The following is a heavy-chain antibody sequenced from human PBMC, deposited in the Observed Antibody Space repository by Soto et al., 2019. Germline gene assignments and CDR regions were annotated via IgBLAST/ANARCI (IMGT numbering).Heavy chain of an antibody. V-gene: IGHV4-4*07. D-gene: IGHD2-15*01. CDR3: ARDGHCSSGICYTEAFDI. J-gene: IGHJ3*02. CDR2: IDTIGGT. CDR1: RGSIGSDL. Sequence: QVQLQESGPGLVKPSETLSLICSVSRGSIGSDLWSWIRHPAGKGLEWIGLIDTIGGTKYNPSFKSRVTMSLDTSKNQISLKLASVTAADTAVYYCARDGHCSSGICYTEAFDIWGQGTNVTVS.